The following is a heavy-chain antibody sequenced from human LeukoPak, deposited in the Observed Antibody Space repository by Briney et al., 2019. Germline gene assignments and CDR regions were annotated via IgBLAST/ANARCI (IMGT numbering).Heavy chain of an antibody. CDR3: TNHLACGSTSCPPFDD. CDR2: ISNDGIYI. V-gene: IGHV3-21*01. J-gene: IGHJ4*02. D-gene: IGHD2-2*01. CDR1: GFTFSSYS. Sequence: GGSLRLSCAASGFTFSSYSMNWVRQAPGKGLEWVSSISNDGIYIYYAGSVEGRFTISRDNAKSLLYLQMNSLRAEDTAVYYCTNHLACGSTSCPPFDDWGQGTLVTVSS.